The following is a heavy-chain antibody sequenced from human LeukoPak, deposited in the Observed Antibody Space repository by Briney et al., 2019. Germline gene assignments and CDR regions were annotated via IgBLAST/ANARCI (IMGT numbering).Heavy chain of an antibody. CDR3: ASGLNRWLQFAN. Sequence: ASVKVSCKASGDTFTYYGFNWVRQVPGQGLEWVGWINAYNGDTNYAQNFQGRVTMTTDTSTSTAYMELRSLRSDDTAAYYCASGLNRWLQFANWGQGTLVTVSS. J-gene: IGHJ4*02. CDR1: GDTFTYYG. D-gene: IGHD5-24*01. V-gene: IGHV1-18*01. CDR2: INAYNGDT.